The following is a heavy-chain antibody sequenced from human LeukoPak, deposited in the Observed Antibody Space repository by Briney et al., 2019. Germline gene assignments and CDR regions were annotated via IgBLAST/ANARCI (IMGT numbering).Heavy chain of an antibody. Sequence: SEALSLTCTVSGGSFRPYYWSWIRQPPGKGLEWIGYIFYSGSTKYNPYSPSLKSRVTISMDTSKSEFSLRLSSVTAADTAVYYCARAHSYSGYAEADYWGQGTLVTVSS. D-gene: IGHD5-12*01. J-gene: IGHJ4*02. CDR2: IFYSGST. CDR1: GGSFRPYY. V-gene: IGHV4-59*01. CDR3: ARAHSYSGYAEADY.